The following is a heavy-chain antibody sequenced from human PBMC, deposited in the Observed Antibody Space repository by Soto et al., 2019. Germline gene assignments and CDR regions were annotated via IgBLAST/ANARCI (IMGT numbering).Heavy chain of an antibody. CDR2: IYSGGST. CDR3: ARGGGWLQSKSFDY. J-gene: IGHJ4*02. D-gene: IGHD5-12*01. CDR1: GFTVSSNY. Sequence: WSLRLSCAASGFTVSSNYMSWFRQAPGKGLEWVSVIYSGGSTYYADSVKGRFTISRDNSKNTLYLQMNSLRAEDTAVYYCARGGGWLQSKSFDYWGQGTLVTVSS. V-gene: IGHV3-53*01.